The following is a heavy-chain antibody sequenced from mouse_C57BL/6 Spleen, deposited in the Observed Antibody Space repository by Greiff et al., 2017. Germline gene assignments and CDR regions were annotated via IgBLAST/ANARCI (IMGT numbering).Heavy chain of an antibody. CDR3: AVEYYGSSYDYLDY. D-gene: IGHD1-1*01. CDR2: ISDGGSYT. V-gene: IGHV5-4*01. Sequence: DVQLVESGGGLVKPGGSLKLSCAASGFTFSSYAMSWVRQTPEKRLEWVATISDGGSYTNYPDNVKGRFTISRDNAKNNLYLQMSRLKSDDTAMYYCAVEYYGSSYDYLDYWGQGTTLTVSS. J-gene: IGHJ2*01. CDR1: GFTFSSYA.